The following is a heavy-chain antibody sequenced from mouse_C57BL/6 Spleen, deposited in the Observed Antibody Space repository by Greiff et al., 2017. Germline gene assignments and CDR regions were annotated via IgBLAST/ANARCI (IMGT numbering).Heavy chain of an antibody. CDR2: INYDGSST. D-gene: IGHD2-3*01. J-gene: IGHJ2*01. CDR1: GFTFSDYY. Sequence: EVQRVESEGGLVQPGSSMKLSCTASGFTFSDYYMAWVRQVPEKGLEWVANINYDGSSTYYLDSLKSRFIISRDNAKNILYLQMSSLKSEDTATYYCARDGGLLRGDYFGYWGQGTTLTVSS. CDR3: ARDGGLLRGDYFGY. V-gene: IGHV5-16*01.